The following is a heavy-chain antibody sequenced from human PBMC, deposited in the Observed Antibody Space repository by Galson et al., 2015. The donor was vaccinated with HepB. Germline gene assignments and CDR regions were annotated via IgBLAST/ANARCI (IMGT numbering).Heavy chain of an antibody. CDR3: AKEAYCSSTSCYGVDY. CDR2: ISGSGGST. Sequence: SLRLSCAASGFTFSSYAMSWVRQAPGKGLEWVSAISGSGGSTYYADSVKGRFTISRDNSKNTLYLQMNSLRAEDTAVYYCAKEAYCSSTSCYGVDYWGQGTLVTVSS. CDR1: GFTFSSYA. V-gene: IGHV3-23*01. D-gene: IGHD2-2*01. J-gene: IGHJ4*02.